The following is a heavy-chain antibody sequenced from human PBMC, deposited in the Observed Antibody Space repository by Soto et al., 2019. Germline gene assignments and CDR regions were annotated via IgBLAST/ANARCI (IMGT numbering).Heavy chain of an antibody. V-gene: IGHV1-46*01. CDR3: ASVYDYGGNSEVDWFDP. D-gene: IGHD4-17*01. CDR2: INPSGGST. Sequence: DSVKVSCKASGYTFTSYYMHWVRQAPGQGLEWMGIINPSGGSTSYAQKFQGRVTMTRDTSTSTVYMELSSLRSEDTAVYYCASVYDYGGNSEVDWFDPWGQGTLVTVSS. CDR1: GYTFTSYY. J-gene: IGHJ5*02.